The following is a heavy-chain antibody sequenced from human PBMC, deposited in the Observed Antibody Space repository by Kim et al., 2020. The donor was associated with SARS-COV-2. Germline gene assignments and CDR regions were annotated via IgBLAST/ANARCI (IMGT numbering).Heavy chain of an antibody. D-gene: IGHD6-13*01. J-gene: IGHJ5*02. Sequence: GGSLRLSCAASGFTFSSYSMNWVRQAPGKGLEWVSYISSSSSTIYYADSVKGRFTISRDNAKNSLYLQMNSLRDEDTAVYYCARDWRIAAAQRHNWFDPWGQGTLVTVSS. V-gene: IGHV3-48*02. CDR2: ISSSSSTI. CDR3: ARDWRIAAAQRHNWFDP. CDR1: GFTFSSYS.